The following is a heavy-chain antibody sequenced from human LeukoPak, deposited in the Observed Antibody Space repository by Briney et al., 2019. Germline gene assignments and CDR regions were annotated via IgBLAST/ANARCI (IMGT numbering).Heavy chain of an antibody. CDR3: ARHLVVAGENWFDP. V-gene: IGHV5-51*01. J-gene: IGHJ5*02. Sequence: GESLKISCKGSEYSFATYWIGWVRQMPGKGLEWMGIIYPGDSDTKYSPSFQGQVTISADKSISTTYLQWSSLTASDTAMYYCARHLVVAGENWFDPWGQGTLVTVSS. CDR1: EYSFATYW. D-gene: IGHD6-19*01. CDR2: IYPGDSDT.